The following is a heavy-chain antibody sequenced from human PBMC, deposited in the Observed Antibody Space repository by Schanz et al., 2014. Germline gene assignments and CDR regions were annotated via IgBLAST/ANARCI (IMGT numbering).Heavy chain of an antibody. CDR1: GFSFSSYS. Sequence: EVQLVESGGGLVQPGESLRLSCAVSGFSFSSYSMTWVRQAPGKGLEWVSGLTEGGGGTYYTDAVKGRFTISRDSSKNTLYLQMNSLRADDTAVYYCAKSKSQLPLFDYWGQGTLVTVSS. D-gene: IGHD2-21*01. V-gene: IGHV3-23*04. CDR3: AKSKSQLPLFDY. CDR2: LTEGGGGT. J-gene: IGHJ4*02.